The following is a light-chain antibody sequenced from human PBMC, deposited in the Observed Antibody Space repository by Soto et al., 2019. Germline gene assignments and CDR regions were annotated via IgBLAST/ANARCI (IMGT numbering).Light chain of an antibody. J-gene: IGKJ1*01. Sequence: DSQRTKSHSTLSASVGDRVTITCRASQSLSSWLAWYQQKPGKAPRLLIYDASSLESAVPSRFSVSGCGTEFTFTISSLQPYCVESDLCQQYNCDCPQTFGQGTKVDI. CDR1: QSLSSW. V-gene: IGKV1-5*01. CDR3: QQYNCDCPQT. CDR2: DAS.